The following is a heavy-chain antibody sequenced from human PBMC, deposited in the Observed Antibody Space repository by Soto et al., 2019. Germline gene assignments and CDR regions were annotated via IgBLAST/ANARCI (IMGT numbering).Heavy chain of an antibody. V-gene: IGHV1-2*02. J-gene: IGHJ3*01. D-gene: IGHD4-17*01. CDR3: ARFDYGDYIFAFDC. CDR1: GYTFTDYY. CDR2: INPYNGGT. Sequence: QVQLVQSGAEVKKPGASVKVSCTASGYTFTDYYIHWVRQAPRQGLEWVGWINPYNGGTEYVKKFQGRVTMTRDTSVSSDYMEMSSLRADDTAVYYCARFDYGDYIFAFDCWGQGTMVTVAS.